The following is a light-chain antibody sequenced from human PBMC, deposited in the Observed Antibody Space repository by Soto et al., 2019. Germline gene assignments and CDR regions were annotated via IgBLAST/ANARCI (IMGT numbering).Light chain of an antibody. CDR2: DVS. V-gene: IGLV2-14*03. CDR1: TSDVGVFDY. Sequence: QSVLTQPASVSGSPGQSITLSCTGTTSDVGVFDYVSWYQQHPGKAPKLMIFDVSNRPPGVSDRFSCSKSGNTASLTISGLQAEDEADYYCSSYTTTGTQVFGTGTKLTVL. CDR3: SSYTTTGTQV. J-gene: IGLJ1*01.